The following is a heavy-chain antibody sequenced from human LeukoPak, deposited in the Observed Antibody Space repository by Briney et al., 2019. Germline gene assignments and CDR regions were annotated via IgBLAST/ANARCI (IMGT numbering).Heavy chain of an antibody. J-gene: IGHJ6*02. CDR2: IYSGGST. CDR1: GFTVSSNY. Sequence: GGSLRLSCAASGFTVSSNYMSWVRQAPGKGLEWVSVIYSGGSTYYADSVKGRFTISRDNAKNSLYLQMNSLRAEDTALYHCAREISIVVVPAAISWGDDYYYGMDVWGQGTTVTVSS. V-gene: IGHV3-53*01. CDR3: AREISIVVVPAAISWGDDYYYGMDV. D-gene: IGHD2-2*01.